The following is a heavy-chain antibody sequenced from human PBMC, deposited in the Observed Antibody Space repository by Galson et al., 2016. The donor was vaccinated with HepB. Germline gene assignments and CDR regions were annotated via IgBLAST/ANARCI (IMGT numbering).Heavy chain of an antibody. J-gene: IGHJ1*01. CDR1: GFTFSNYA. CDR3: AKELAMTGTYFQY. CDR2: ISGSGTST. D-gene: IGHD6-19*01. V-gene: IGHV3-23*01. Sequence: SLRLSCAVSGFTFSNYAMSWVRQAPGKGLEWVSDISGSGTSTDYADSVKGRFTTSRDNSKNTLYLQMNSLRAEDTAIYYCAKELAMTGTYFQYWGQGTLVTVSS.